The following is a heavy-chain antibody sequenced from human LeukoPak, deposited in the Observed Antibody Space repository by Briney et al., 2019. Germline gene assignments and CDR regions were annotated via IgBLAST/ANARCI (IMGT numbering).Heavy chain of an antibody. CDR2: ISSSGSTI. D-gene: IGHD3-10*01. V-gene: IGHV3-48*03. Sequence: GGSLRLSCAASGFTFSSYEMNWVRQAPGKGLEWVSYISSSGSTIYYADSVKGRFTISRDNAKNSLYLQMNSLRAEDTAVYYCASFPPYMVRTDAIDIWGQGTMVTVSP. J-gene: IGHJ3*02. CDR1: GFTFSSYE. CDR3: ASFPPYMVRTDAIDI.